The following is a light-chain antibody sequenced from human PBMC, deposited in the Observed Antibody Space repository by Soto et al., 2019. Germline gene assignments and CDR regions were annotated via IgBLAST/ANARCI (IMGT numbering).Light chain of an antibody. CDR3: QQHSDSPLT. J-gene: IGKJ4*01. CDR2: GAS. V-gene: IGKV3-20*01. Sequence: EIVLTQSPGTLSLSPGERATLSCRASQTVRTNYFAWFQHKPGQAPRLLIYGASSRATGIADRFSGSGSGTDFTLTINRREPEDFSVYFCQQHSDSPLTFGGGTKVEIK. CDR1: QTVRTNY.